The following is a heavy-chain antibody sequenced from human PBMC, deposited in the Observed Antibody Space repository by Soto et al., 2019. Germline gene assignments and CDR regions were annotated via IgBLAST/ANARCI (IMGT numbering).Heavy chain of an antibody. CDR2: IYHSGST. V-gene: IGHV4-30-2*01. CDR3: ARYRREAVAGYTLDN. D-gene: IGHD6-13*01. CDR1: GGSISSGGYS. J-gene: IGHJ4*02. Sequence: TLCLTCAVSGGSISSGGYSWSWIRQPPGKGLEWIGYIYHSGSTYYNPSLKSRVTISVDRSKNQFSLKLSSMTAADTAVYYCARYRREAVAGYTLDNWGQGILVTISS.